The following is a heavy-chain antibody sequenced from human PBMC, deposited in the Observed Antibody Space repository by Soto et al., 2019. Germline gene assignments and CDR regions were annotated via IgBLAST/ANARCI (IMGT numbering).Heavy chain of an antibody. J-gene: IGHJ4*02. Sequence: EVQLLESGGGLVQPGGSLRLSCAASGFTFSSYAMSWVRQAPGKGLEWVSAISGSGGSTYYADSVKGRFTISRDNSKNTLYLQMNSLRAEDTAVYYCAKDCIGYCSGGSCYGLGFDYWGQGTLVTVS. CDR3: AKDCIGYCSGGSCYGLGFDY. V-gene: IGHV3-23*01. CDR2: ISGSGGST. D-gene: IGHD2-15*01. CDR1: GFTFSSYA.